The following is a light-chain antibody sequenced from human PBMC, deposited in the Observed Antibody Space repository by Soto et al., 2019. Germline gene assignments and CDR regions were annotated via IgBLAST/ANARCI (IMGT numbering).Light chain of an antibody. J-gene: IGLJ1*01. V-gene: IGLV1-47*02. CDR2: SHN. CDR1: SSNIGSNY. Sequence: QLVLTQPPSASGTPGQRITISCSGSSSNIGSNYVYWYQQLPGTAPKLLIYSHNQRPSGVPDRFSGSKSGTSASLAISGLRSEDEADYYCAAWDDSLRGYVFGTGTKVTVL. CDR3: AAWDDSLRGYV.